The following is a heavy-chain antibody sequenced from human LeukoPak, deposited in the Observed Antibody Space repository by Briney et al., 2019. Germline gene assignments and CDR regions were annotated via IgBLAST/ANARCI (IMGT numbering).Heavy chain of an antibody. J-gene: IGHJ4*02. Sequence: GGSLRLSCAASGFTVSSNYMSWVRQAPGKGLEWVSVIYSGGSTYYADSVKGRFTISRDNSKNTLYLQMNSLRAEDTAVYYCARVGSNDDSSGYYYLFDYWGQGTLVTVSS. V-gene: IGHV3-66*01. CDR2: IYSGGST. D-gene: IGHD3-22*01. CDR1: GFTVSSNY. CDR3: ARVGSNDDSSGYYYLFDY.